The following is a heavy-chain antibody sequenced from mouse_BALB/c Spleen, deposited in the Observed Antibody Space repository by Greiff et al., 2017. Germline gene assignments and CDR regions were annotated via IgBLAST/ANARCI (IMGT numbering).Heavy chain of an antibody. V-gene: IGHV1-9*01. Sequence: VQLQQSGAELMKPGASVKISCKATGYTFSSYWIAWVKQRPGHGLEWIGEILPGSGSTNYNEKFKGKATFTADTSSNTAYMQLSSLTSEDSAVYYCARIFTTATAMDYWGQGTSVTVSS. CDR3: ARIFTTATAMDY. CDR1: GYTFSSYW. J-gene: IGHJ4*01. CDR2: ILPGSGST. D-gene: IGHD1-2*01.